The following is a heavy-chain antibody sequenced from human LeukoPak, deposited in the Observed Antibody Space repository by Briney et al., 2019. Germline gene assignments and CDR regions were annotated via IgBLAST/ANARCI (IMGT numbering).Heavy chain of an antibody. Sequence: GGSLRLSCAASGFTFSSYAMDWVRQAPGKGLEWVAVISYDGSNKNYADSVKGRFTISRDNSKNTLYVQMNSLRAEDTAVYYCARSDCSSTSCYTLNYWGQGTQVTVSS. D-gene: IGHD2-2*02. V-gene: IGHV3-30*01. CDR2: ISYDGSNK. CDR1: GFTFSSYA. J-gene: IGHJ4*02. CDR3: ARSDCSSTSCYTLNY.